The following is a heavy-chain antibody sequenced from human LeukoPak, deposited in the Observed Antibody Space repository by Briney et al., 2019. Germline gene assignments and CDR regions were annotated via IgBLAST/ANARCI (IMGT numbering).Heavy chain of an antibody. D-gene: IGHD1-26*01. CDR3: ARDRGSQRIHFHP. V-gene: IGHV1-18*01. Sequence: EPSVKVSCKASGYTFTSYGISWVRQAPGQGLEWMGWISAYNGNTNYAQKLQGRVTMTTDTSTSTAYMELRSLRSDDTVVYYCARDRGSQRIHFHPWGRGTLVSVSS. J-gene: IGHJ5*02. CDR1: GYTFTSYG. CDR2: ISAYNGNT.